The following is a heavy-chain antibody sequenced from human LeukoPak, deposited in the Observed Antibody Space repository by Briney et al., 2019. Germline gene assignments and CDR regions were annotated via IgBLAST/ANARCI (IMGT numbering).Heavy chain of an antibody. CDR3: ASLMYSSSRYPAYYYYYGMDV. CDR1: GGSISSSSYY. D-gene: IGHD6-13*01. J-gene: IGHJ6*02. CDR2: IYYSGST. V-gene: IGHV4-39*01. Sequence: PSETLSLTCTVSGGSISSSSYYWGWIRQPPGKGLEWIGSIYYSGSTYYNPSLKSRVTISVDTSKNQFSLKLSSVTAADTAVYYCASLMYSSSRYPAYYYYYGMDVWGQGTTVTVSS.